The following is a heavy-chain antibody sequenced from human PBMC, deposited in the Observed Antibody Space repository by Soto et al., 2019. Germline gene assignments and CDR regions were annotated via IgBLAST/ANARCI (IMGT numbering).Heavy chain of an antibody. V-gene: IGHV4-59*01. CDR3: ARGADYDILTGYYPYNWFDP. CDR1: GDSISSYY. D-gene: IGHD3-9*01. CDR2: IYYSGST. Sequence: SETLSLTCTVSGDSISSYYWSWIRQPPGKGLEWIGYIYYSGSTNYNPSLKSRVTISVDTSKNQFSLKLSSVTAADTAVYYCARGADYDILTGYYPYNWFDPWGQGTLVTVSS. J-gene: IGHJ5*02.